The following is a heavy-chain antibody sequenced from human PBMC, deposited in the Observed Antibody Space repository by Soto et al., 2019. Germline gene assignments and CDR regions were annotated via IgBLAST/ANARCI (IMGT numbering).Heavy chain of an antibody. Sequence: QVQLVESGGGVVQPGRSLRLSCAASGFTFSSYGMHWVRQAPGKGLEWVAVISYDGSSKYYADSVKGRFTISRDNSKNTLYLQMNSLRVEDTAVYSCAKEGYGDYGGGYFDYWGQGTLVTVSS. D-gene: IGHD4-17*01. CDR1: GFTFSSYG. CDR3: AKEGYGDYGGGYFDY. J-gene: IGHJ4*02. CDR2: ISYDGSSK. V-gene: IGHV3-30*18.